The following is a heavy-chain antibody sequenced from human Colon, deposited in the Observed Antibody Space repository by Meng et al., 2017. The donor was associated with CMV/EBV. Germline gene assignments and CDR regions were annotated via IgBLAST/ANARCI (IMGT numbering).Heavy chain of an antibody. D-gene: IGHD2-21*01. CDR2: IGQDESEK. Sequence: GESLKISCAASGFTFSNYWMSWVRQAPGKGLEWVANIGQDESEKYYVDSVKGRFTISRDNAKNSVYLQMNSLRPEDTAVYYCARDRDHIPQDGYYDMDVWGQGTTVTVSS. V-gene: IGHV3-7*01. J-gene: IGHJ6*02. CDR3: ARDRDHIPQDGYYDMDV. CDR1: GFTFSNYW.